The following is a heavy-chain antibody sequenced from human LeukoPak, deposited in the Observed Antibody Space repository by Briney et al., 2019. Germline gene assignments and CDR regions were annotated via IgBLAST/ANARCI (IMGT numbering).Heavy chain of an antibody. V-gene: IGHV3-30*04. CDR1: GFTFSSYA. CDR3: ARDRAVAETFDY. CDR2: ISYDGSNK. Sequence: GGSLRLSCAASGFTFSSYAMHWVRQAPGRGLEWVAVISYDGSNKYYADSVKGRFTISRDNSKNTLYLQMNSLRAEDTAVYYCARDRAVAETFDYWGQGTLVTVSS. J-gene: IGHJ4*02. D-gene: IGHD6-19*01.